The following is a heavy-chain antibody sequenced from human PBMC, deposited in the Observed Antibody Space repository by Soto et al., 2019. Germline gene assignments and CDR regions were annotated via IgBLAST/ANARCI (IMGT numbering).Heavy chain of an antibody. CDR1: GGSISSGGYY. J-gene: IGHJ4*02. V-gene: IGHV4-31*03. CDR2: IYYSGST. Sequence: PSETLSLTCTVSGGSISSGGYYWSWIRQHPGKGLEWIGYIYYSGSTYYNPSLKSRVTISVDTSKNQFSLKLSSVTAADTAVYYCARALVSGYGNIDYWGQGTLVTVSS. CDR3: ARALVSGYGNIDY. D-gene: IGHD5-12*01.